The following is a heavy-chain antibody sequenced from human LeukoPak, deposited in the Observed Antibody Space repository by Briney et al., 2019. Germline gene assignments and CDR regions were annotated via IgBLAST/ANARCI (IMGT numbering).Heavy chain of an antibody. CDR2: IQQDGSMK. Sequence: GGSLRLSCAASGFTFSSYWMSWVRQAPGKGLEWVANIQQDGSMKYYVDSVKGRFTISRDNARSSLYLQMNSLRAEDTAVYYCARDQARCINGGCPRTAGMYYFDYWGQGALVTVSS. CDR3: ARDQARCINGGCPRTAGMYYFDY. D-gene: IGHD2-8*01. CDR1: GFTFSSYW. J-gene: IGHJ4*02. V-gene: IGHV3-7*01.